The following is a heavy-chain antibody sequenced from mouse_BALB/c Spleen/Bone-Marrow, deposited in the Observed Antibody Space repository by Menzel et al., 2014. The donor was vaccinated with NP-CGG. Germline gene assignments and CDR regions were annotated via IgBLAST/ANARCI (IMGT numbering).Heavy chain of an antibody. CDR1: GFNIKDTY. CDR2: IDPANGNT. J-gene: IGHJ3*01. D-gene: IGHD1-1*01. Sequence: VTLQVCGAELVKPGASVKLSCTASGFNIKDTYMYWVKQRPEQGLEWIGRIDPANGNTKYDPKFQDKATITADTSSNTAYLQLSSLTSEDTAVYYCARYYYGSSLFAYWGQGTLVTVSA. CDR3: ARYYYGSSLFAY. V-gene: IGHV14-3*02.